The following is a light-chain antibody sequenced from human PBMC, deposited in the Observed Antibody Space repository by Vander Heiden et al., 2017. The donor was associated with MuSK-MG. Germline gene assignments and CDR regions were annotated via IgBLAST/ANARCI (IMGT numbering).Light chain of an antibody. CDR1: QNINTW. Sequence: DIQVTQSPSTLSASVGDRVIITCRASQNINTWLAWYQQKPGKAPKLLIYKASTLASGVPSRFSGSGSGAEFTLTINRLQRDDFATYYCQQDINYPYTFGRGTKMEIK. J-gene: IGKJ2*01. V-gene: IGKV1-5*03. CDR3: QQDINYPYT. CDR2: KAS.